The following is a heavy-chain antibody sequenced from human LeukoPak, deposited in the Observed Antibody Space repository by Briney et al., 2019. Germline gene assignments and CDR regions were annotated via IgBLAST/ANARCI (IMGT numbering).Heavy chain of an antibody. V-gene: IGHV4-39*07. CDR2: IYHSGGT. J-gene: IGHJ4*02. Sequence: PSETLSLTCTVSGGSISSTSYYWGWIRQPPGKGLEWIGSIYHSGGTNYNPSLKSRVTISVDKSKNQFSLKLSSVTAANTAVYYWARGGGIAARLDYWGQGTLVTVSS. D-gene: IGHD6-6*01. CDR1: GGSISSTSYY. CDR3: ARGGGIAARLDY.